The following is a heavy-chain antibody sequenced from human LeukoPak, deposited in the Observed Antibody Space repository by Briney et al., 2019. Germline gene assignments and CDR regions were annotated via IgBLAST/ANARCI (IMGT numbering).Heavy chain of an antibody. CDR3: ARDYPADH. CDR2: ISSDGSDK. CDR1: GFTFSRFP. J-gene: IGHJ4*02. Sequence: PGGSLRLSCAASGFTFSRFPMHWVRQAPGKGLEWVALISSDGSDKKYADSVKGRFTKSRDNSMNTLYLQMRSLRVEDTAVYYCARDYPADHWGQGTLVTVSS. V-gene: IGHV3-30-3*01.